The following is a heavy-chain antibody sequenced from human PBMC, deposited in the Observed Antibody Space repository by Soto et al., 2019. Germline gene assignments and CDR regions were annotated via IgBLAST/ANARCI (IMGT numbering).Heavy chain of an antibody. CDR1: GFTFSTYG. CDR3: AKDLGQEGPYWYFDL. Sequence: QVQLVESGGGMVQPGRSLRLSCAASGFTFSTYGMHWVRQAPGKGLEWVAVIPYDGTDKYYADSVKGRFIISRDNSKNALYLQMNSLRAEDTAVYYCAKDLGQEGPYWYFDLWGRGTLVTVSS. J-gene: IGHJ2*01. V-gene: IGHV3-30*18. CDR2: IPYDGTDK.